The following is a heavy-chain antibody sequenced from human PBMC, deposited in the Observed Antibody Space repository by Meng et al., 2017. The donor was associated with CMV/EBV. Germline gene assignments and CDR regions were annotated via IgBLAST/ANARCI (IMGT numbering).Heavy chain of an antibody. Sequence: SETLSLTCTVSGDSISSYYWSWIRQPPGKGLEWIGYIYYSGSTNYNPSLKSRVTISVDTSKNQFSLKLSSVTAADTAVYYCARLDRWGGSSTSYYYYGMDVWGQGTTVTVSS. CDR3: ARLDRWGGSSTSYYYYGMDV. J-gene: IGHJ6*02. V-gene: IGHV4-59*01. D-gene: IGHD2-2*01. CDR1: GDSISSYY. CDR2: IYYSGST.